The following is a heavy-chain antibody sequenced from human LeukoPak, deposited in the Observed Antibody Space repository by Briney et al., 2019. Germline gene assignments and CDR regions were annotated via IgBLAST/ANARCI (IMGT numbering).Heavy chain of an antibody. V-gene: IGHV3-30*02. Sequence: GGSLRLSCAASGFTFSSYGMHWVRQAPGKGLEWVTFIRYDGSNKYYADSVKGRFTISRDNSKNTVYLQMNSLGEEDTAVYYCAKGGIIAAATFDYWGQGTLVTVS. CDR1: GFTFSSYG. D-gene: IGHD6-13*01. CDR3: AKGGIIAAATFDY. CDR2: IRYDGSNK. J-gene: IGHJ4*02.